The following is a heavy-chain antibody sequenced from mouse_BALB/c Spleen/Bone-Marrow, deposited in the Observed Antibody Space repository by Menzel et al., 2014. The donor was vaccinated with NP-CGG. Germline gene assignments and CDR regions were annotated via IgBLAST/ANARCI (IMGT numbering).Heavy chain of an antibody. J-gene: IGHJ4*01. Sequence: EVQLQQSGAELVRPGASVKISCKAFGYTFTNXHXNWVXQRPGXGLDWIXXINPYNDYTSYNQKFKGKATLTVDKSSSTAYMELSSLASEDSAVYYCVLYTYYAMDYWGQGTSVTVSS. CDR2: INPYNDYT. CDR1: GYTFTNXH. V-gene: IGHV1S45*01. CDR3: VLYTYYAMDY. D-gene: IGHD1-3*01.